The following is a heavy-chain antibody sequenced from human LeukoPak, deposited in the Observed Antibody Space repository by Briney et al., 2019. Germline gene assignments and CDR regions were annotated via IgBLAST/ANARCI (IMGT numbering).Heavy chain of an antibody. CDR2: ISGSGGST. J-gene: IGHJ6*03. D-gene: IGHD6-13*01. Sequence: GGSLRLSCAASGFTFSSYAMSWVRQAPGKGLEWVSAISGSGGSTYYADSVKGRFTISRDNSKNTLYLQMNSLRAEDTAVYYCAKDCSGVAASPYYYYYYMDVWGKGTTVTVSS. CDR1: GFTFSSYA. CDR3: AKDCSGVAASPYYYYYYMDV. V-gene: IGHV3-23*01.